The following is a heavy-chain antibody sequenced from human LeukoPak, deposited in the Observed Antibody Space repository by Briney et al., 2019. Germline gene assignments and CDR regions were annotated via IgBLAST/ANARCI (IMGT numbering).Heavy chain of an antibody. Sequence: GASVKVSCKASGYTFTSYDINWVRQATGQGLEWMGWMNPNSGNTGYAQKFQGRVTMTRNTSISTAYMELSSLRSEDTAVYYCARVITMVRGVNRNNGYWGQGTLVTVSS. CDR3: ARVITMVRGVNRNNGY. CDR2: MNPNSGNT. CDR1: GYTFTSYD. V-gene: IGHV1-8*01. J-gene: IGHJ4*02. D-gene: IGHD3-10*01.